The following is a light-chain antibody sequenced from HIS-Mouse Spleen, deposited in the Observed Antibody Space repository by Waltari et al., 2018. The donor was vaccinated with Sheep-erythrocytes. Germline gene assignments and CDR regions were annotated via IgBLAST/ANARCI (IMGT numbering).Light chain of an antibody. Sequence: EIVLTQSPATLSLSPGERATLSCRASQSVSSYLAWYQQKPGQAPRLLIYDASNRATGIPARFSGSGSWTDFTLTISSLEPEDFAFYYCQQRSNWYTFGQGTKLEIK. CDR1: QSVSSY. J-gene: IGKJ2*01. CDR3: QQRSNWYT. V-gene: IGKV3-11*01. CDR2: DAS.